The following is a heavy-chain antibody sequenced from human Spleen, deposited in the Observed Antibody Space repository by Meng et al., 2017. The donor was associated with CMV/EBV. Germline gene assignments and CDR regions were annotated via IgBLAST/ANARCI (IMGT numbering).Heavy chain of an antibody. V-gene: IGHV4-34*01. J-gene: IGHJ4*02. D-gene: IGHD3-3*01. Sequence: QEHLQPGGAGLLKPSVPLSPTCAVYGGSFSGYYWSWIRQPPGKGLEWIGEINHSGSTNYNPSLKSRVTISVDTSKNQFSLKLSSVTAADTAVYYCARLRITIFAAGRPFDYWGQGTLVTVSS. CDR2: INHSGST. CDR1: GGSFSGYY. CDR3: ARLRITIFAAGRPFDY.